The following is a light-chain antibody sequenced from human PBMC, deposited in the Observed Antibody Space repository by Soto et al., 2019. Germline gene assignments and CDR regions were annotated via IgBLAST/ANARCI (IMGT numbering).Light chain of an antibody. V-gene: IGKV3-15*01. Sequence: EIVMTQSPGTLSVSPGEGATLSCRASQSVSSDLAWYQQKPGQAPRLLIYGASTRAAGVPARFSGSGSGTEFTLTISSLQSEDFAVYYCQQYNNWPRTFGQGTRLEIK. CDR1: QSVSSD. CDR2: GAS. J-gene: IGKJ5*01. CDR3: QQYNNWPRT.